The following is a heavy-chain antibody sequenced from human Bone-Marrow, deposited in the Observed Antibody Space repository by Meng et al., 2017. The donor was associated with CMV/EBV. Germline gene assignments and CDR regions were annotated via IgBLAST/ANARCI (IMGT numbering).Heavy chain of an antibody. Sequence: SETLSLTCTVSGGSISSYYWSWIRQPPGKGLEWIGYIYYSGSTNYNPSLKSRVTISVDTSKNQFSLKLSSVTSADTAVYYCARDRHCSSTSCSYDAFDIWGQGTMVTVSS. CDR2: IYYSGST. CDR3: ARDRHCSSTSCSYDAFDI. CDR1: GGSISSYY. J-gene: IGHJ3*02. V-gene: IGHV4-59*01. D-gene: IGHD2-2*01.